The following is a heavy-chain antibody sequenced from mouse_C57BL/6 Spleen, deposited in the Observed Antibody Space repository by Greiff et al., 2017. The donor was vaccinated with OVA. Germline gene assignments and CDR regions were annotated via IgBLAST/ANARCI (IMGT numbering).Heavy chain of an antibody. V-gene: IGHV3-6*01. J-gene: IGHJ3*01. Sequence: ESGPGLVKPSQSLSLTCSVTGYSITSGYYWNWIRQFPGNKLEWMGYISYDGSNNYNPSLKNRISITRDTSKNQFFLKLNSVTTEDTATYYCARDGRDYDYDEAWFAYWGQGTLVTVSA. CDR2: ISYDGSN. CDR3: ARDGRDYDYDEAWFAY. D-gene: IGHD2-4*01. CDR1: GYSITSGYY.